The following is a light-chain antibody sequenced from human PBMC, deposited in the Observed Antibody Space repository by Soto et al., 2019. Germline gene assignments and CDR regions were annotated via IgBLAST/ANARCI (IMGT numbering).Light chain of an antibody. Sequence: QSALTQPRSVSGSPGQSVTISCTGTSSDVGDYNYVSWYQQYPGKAPTVVISDVSRRPSGVPERFSGSTSGTTASLTISGSQAADAADYYCWSYAGSYTWVFGGGTKLTVL. CDR2: DVS. V-gene: IGLV2-11*01. J-gene: IGLJ3*02. CDR1: SSDVGDYNY. CDR3: WSYAGSYTWV.